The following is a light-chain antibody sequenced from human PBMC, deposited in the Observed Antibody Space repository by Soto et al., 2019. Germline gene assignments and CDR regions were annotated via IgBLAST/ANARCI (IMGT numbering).Light chain of an antibody. Sequence: DIQMTQSPSSLSASVGDRFTITCQASQDIKKNVNWYQQKPGKVPKVLIYDASTLETGVPSRFSGSGSETEFTLTISSLQSEDIATYFCQQFHDLPITFGQGTRLEIK. J-gene: IGKJ5*01. CDR3: QQFHDLPIT. V-gene: IGKV1-33*01. CDR2: DAS. CDR1: QDIKKN.